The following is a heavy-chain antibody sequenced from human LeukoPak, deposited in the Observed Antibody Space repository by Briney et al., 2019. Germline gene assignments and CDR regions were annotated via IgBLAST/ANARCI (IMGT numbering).Heavy chain of an antibody. D-gene: IGHD6-19*01. V-gene: IGHV3-30-3*01. J-gene: IGHJ4*02. CDR2: ISYDGSNK. Sequence: GGSLRLSCAASGFTFSSYAMHWVRQAPGKGLEWVAVISYDGSNKYYADSVKGRFTISRDNSKNTLYLQMNSLRAEDTAVYYCAKLVQVAGTFDYWGQGTLVTVSS. CDR3: AKLVQVAGTFDY. CDR1: GFTFSSYA.